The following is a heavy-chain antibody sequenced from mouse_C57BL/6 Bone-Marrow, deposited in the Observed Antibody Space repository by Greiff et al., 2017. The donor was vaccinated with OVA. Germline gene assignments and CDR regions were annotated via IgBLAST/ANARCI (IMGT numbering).Heavy chain of an antibody. CDR3: ARRGYYGY. J-gene: IGHJ2*01. V-gene: IGHV1-50*01. CDR2: IDPSDSYT. Sequence: QVQLQQPGAELVKPGASVKLSCKASGYTFTSYWMQWVKQRPGQGLEWIGEIDPSDSYTNYNQKFKGKATLTVDTSSSTAYMQLSSLTSEDSAVYYCARRGYYGYWGQGTTLTVSS. CDR1: GYTFTSYW. D-gene: IGHD2-3*01.